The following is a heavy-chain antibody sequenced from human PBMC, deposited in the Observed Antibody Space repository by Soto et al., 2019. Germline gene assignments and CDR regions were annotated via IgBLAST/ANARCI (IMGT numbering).Heavy chain of an antibody. V-gene: IGHV4-4*02. J-gene: IGHJ6*02. D-gene: IGHD2-8*01. CDR2: IFHSGNT. CDR3: ARRTWGMDV. Sequence: SETLSLTCAVSRDFIDTTNCWSWVRQPPGKGLEWIGEIFHSGNTYYNPSLASRVTISVDTSKNQFSLNLRSVTAADTAVYYWARRTWGMDVWGQGTTVTVSS. CDR1: RDFIDTTNC.